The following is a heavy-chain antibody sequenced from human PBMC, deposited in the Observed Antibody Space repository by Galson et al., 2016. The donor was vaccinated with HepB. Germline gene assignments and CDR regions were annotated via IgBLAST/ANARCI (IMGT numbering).Heavy chain of an antibody. D-gene: IGHD1-26*01. CDR1: GYTFTSSF. Sequence: SVKVSCKASGYTFTSSFLHWVRQAPGQGLEWMGIINPSGGSTIYAQKFQGRLTMTRDTSASTVYMELSSLRSEDTAVYYCARGKRSYSGSYFDYWGQGTLVTVSS. V-gene: IGHV1-46*01. CDR2: INPSGGST. J-gene: IGHJ4*02. CDR3: ARGKRSYSGSYFDY.